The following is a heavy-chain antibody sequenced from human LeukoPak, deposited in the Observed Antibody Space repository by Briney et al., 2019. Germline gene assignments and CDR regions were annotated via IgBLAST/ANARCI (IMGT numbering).Heavy chain of an antibody. CDR1: GFTFSSYG. J-gene: IGHJ4*02. CDR3: AREFSHSSGFDY. Sequence: PGGSLRLSCAASGFTFSSYGMHWVRQAPGKGLEWVSSISSSSSYIYYADSVKGRFTISRDNAKNSLYLQMNSLRAEDTAVYYCAREFSHSSGFDYWGQGTLVTVSS. D-gene: IGHD6-19*01. CDR2: ISSSSSYI. V-gene: IGHV3-21*01.